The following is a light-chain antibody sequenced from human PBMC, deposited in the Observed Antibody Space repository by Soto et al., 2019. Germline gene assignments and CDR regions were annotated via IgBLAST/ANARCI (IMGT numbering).Light chain of an antibody. CDR2: DVT. J-gene: IGLJ2*01. Sequence: QSALTQPASVSGSPGQSITISCTGTSSDVGGYNYVCWYQQHPGKAPKLIIYDVTNRPSGVSNRFSGSKSGNTASLNISGLQAEDEADYYCSSYTSSSTVVFGGGTKLTVL. V-gene: IGLV2-14*03. CDR1: SSDVGGYNY. CDR3: SSYTSSSTVV.